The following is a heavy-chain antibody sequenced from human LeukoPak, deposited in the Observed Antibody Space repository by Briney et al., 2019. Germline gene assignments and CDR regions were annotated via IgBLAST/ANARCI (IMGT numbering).Heavy chain of an antibody. D-gene: IGHD3-10*01. V-gene: IGHV4-39*07. CDR1: GGSISSSSAY. CDR3: ARRVSYYGSGSYYTRSHHFDY. J-gene: IGHJ4*02. CDR2: IYYSGST. Sequence: SETLSLTCTVSGGSISSSSAYWGWIRQPPGKGLEWIGSIYYSGSTNYNPSLKSRVTISVDTSKNQFSLKLSSVTAADTAVYYCARRVSYYGSGSYYTRSHHFDYWGQGTLVTVSS.